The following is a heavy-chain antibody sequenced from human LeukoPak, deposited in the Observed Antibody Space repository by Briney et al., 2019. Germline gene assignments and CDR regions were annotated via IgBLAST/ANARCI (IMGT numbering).Heavy chain of an antibody. Sequence: GGSLRLCCAASGFTFDVYDMHWVRQVPGNGMEWVSGISWNSGTIGHADSVKGRFTISRDIAKNSLYLQMNSLRADDTALYYCARGLEKGYSYGIDYWGQGTLVTVSS. CDR1: GFTFDVYD. D-gene: IGHD5-18*01. CDR3: ARGLEKGYSYGIDY. CDR2: ISWNSGTI. J-gene: IGHJ4*02. V-gene: IGHV3-9*01.